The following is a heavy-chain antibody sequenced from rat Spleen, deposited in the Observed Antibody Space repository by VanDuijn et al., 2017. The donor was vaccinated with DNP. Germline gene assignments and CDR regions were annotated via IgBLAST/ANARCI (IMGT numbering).Heavy chain of an antibody. V-gene: IGHV5-20*01. CDR3: TKRWYGSFDY. CDR2: ISSTGVVP. D-gene: IGHD1-11*01. Sequence: EVKLVESGGGLVQPGRSLKISCAASGFSFSDYDMAWVRQAPTKGLEWVAAISSTGVVPYYRDSVKGRFTVSRDNRKSILYLQMDSLRSEDTATYYCTKRWYGSFDYWGQGVMVTI. J-gene: IGHJ2*01. CDR1: GFSFSDYD.